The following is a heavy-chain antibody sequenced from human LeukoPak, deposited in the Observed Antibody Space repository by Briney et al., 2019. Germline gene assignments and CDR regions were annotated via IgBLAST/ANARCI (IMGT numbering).Heavy chain of an antibody. Sequence: PGRSLRLSCAASGFTFSSYAMHWVRQAPGKGLEWVAVISYDGSNKFYTDSVKGRFTISRDNSKNRMYLQMNSLRAEDTAVYYCAKDWSRTSFFANWGQGTLVTVSS. V-gene: IGHV3-30*18. J-gene: IGHJ4*02. CDR3: AKDWSRTSFFAN. CDR2: ISYDGSNK. D-gene: IGHD2-2*01. CDR1: GFTFSSYA.